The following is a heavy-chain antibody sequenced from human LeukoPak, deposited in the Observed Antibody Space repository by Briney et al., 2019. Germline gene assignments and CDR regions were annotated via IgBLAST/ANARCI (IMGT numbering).Heavy chain of an antibody. J-gene: IGHJ4*02. CDR3: ARDPTYYDSSGYVDY. V-gene: IGHV3-74*01. CDR1: GFTFSSYW. CDR2: INSDGSST. Sequence: GGSLRLSCAASGFTFSSYWMHWVRHAPGKGLVWVSRINSDGSSTSYADSVKGRFTISRDNAKNTLYLQMNSLRAEDTAVYYCARDPTYYDSSGYVDYWGQGTLVTVSS. D-gene: IGHD3-22*01.